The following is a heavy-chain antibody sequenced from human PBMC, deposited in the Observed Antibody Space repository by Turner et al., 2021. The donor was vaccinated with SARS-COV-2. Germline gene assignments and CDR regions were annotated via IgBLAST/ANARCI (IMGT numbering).Heavy chain of an antibody. CDR1: EFTFSSYG. Sequence: QVQLVESGGGAVQPGRSLRLSCAASEFTFSSYGMHWVRQAPGKGLEWVAVISYDGSQKYYADSVKGRFTISRDNSKNTLYLQMNSLRAEDTAVYYRAKDKHPDGMDVWGQGTTVTVSS. CDR2: ISYDGSQK. CDR3: AKDKHPDGMDV. V-gene: IGHV3-30*18. J-gene: IGHJ6*02.